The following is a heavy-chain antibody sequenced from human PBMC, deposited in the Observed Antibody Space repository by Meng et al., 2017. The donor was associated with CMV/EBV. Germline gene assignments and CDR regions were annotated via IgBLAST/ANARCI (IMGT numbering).Heavy chain of an antibody. CDR1: GVTFSSCS. D-gene: IGHD2-2*01. Sequence: SVKVSCKASGVTFSSCSLSWVRQAPGHGLEWMGGITPIFGVAQYAQNFQGRVTITADEYTNTAYMDVSSLRSEDTAVYYCATGATTSRFRVDYWGQGTLVTVSS. J-gene: IGHJ4*02. CDR3: ATGATTSRFRVDY. V-gene: IGHV1-69*13. CDR2: ITPIFGVA.